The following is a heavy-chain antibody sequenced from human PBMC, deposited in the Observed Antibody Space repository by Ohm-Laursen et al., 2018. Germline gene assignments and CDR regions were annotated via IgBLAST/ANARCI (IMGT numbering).Heavy chain of an antibody. V-gene: IGHV3-74*01. D-gene: IGHD2-15*01. J-gene: IGHJ2*01. CDR3: AKGHCSGGRCNSVYYYFDL. Sequence: SLRLSCAASGFTFSSDWMHWVRQAPGEGLVWVSRIKGDGSETNYADSVKGRFTISRDNAKNTLYLQMNSLRAEDTAVYYCAKGHCSGGRCNSVYYYFDLWGRGTLVTVSS. CDR2: IKGDGSET. CDR1: GFTFSSDW.